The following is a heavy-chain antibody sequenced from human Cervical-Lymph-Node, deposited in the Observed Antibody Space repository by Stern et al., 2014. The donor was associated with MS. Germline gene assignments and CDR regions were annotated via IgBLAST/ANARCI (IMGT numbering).Heavy chain of an antibody. V-gene: IGHV2-5*02. CDR2: IYLDDDK. J-gene: IGHJ4*02. D-gene: IGHD2-15*01. Sequence: QVTLRESGPTLVKPTQTLTLTCTLSGFSLTTAGVGVGWIRQPPGKALEWLALIYLDDDKLYIPSLKNRLTITKDTSKNQVVLTVTNVDPVDTATYYCAHSRVKYCRGGTCYSSLFDYWGQGTLVTVSS. CDR1: GFSLTTAGVG. CDR3: AHSRVKYCRGGTCYSSLFDY.